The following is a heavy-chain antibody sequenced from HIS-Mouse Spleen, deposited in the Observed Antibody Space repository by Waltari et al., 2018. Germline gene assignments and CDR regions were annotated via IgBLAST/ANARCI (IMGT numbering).Heavy chain of an antibody. CDR3: ARDRELYFDY. J-gene: IGHJ4*02. Sequence: QLQLQESGPGLVKPSETLSPTCTFSGGSISSSSYYWGWIRQPPGKGLEWIGSIYYSGSTYYNPSLKSRVTISVDTSKNQFSLKLSSVTAADTAVYYCARDRELYFDYWGQGTLVTVSS. CDR2: IYYSGST. D-gene: IGHD1-26*01. V-gene: IGHV4-39*07. CDR1: GGSISSSSYY.